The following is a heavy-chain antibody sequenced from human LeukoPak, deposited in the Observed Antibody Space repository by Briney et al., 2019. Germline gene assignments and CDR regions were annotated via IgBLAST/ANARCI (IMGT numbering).Heavy chain of an antibody. CDR2: ISSSSSYI. CDR3: AMLSSVRAQQLGDFDY. D-gene: IGHD6-13*01. J-gene: IGHJ4*02. CDR1: GFTISSYS. V-gene: IGHV3-21*04. Sequence: GGSVRRSCAAPGFTISSYSRNWLRQAPGKGLEWVSSISSSSSYIYYADSVKGRFTISRDNAKNSLYLQMNSLRAKATADYYCAMLSSVRAQQLGDFDYWGQGTLVIVSS.